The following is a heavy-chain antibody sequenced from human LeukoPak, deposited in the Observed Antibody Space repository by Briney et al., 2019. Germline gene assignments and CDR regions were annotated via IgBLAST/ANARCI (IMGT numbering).Heavy chain of an antibody. Sequence: GGSLRLSCAASGFTFSDYYMTWVRQAPGKGLEWVSYISSSNNTVYYADSVKGRLTVSRDNANNSLYVQMTNLRAEDTAVYYCARRAMGATSFDYWGQGTLVTVSS. CDR1: GFTFSDYY. J-gene: IGHJ4*02. CDR3: ARRAMGATSFDY. D-gene: IGHD1-26*01. CDR2: ISSSNNTV. V-gene: IGHV3-11*04.